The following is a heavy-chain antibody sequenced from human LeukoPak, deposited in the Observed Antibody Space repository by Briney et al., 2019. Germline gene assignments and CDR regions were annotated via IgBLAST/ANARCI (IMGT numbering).Heavy chain of an antibody. D-gene: IGHD6-13*01. J-gene: IGHJ6*02. CDR3: AREQAAAAPGAGGIYYYYGMDV. Sequence: ASVKVSCKASGYTFTSYDINWVRQATGQGLEWMGWINPNSGNTGYAQKLQGRVTMTRNTSISTAYTELSSLRSEDTAVYYCAREQAAAAPGAGGIYYYYGMDVWGQGTTVTVSS. CDR1: GYTFTSYD. CDR2: INPNSGNT. V-gene: IGHV1-8*01.